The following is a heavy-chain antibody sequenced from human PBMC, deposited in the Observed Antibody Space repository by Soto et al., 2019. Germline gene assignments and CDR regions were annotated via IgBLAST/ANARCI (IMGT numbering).Heavy chain of an antibody. CDR3: VQPGYGDYGEALDM. J-gene: IGHJ3*02. V-gene: IGHV3-11*01. CDR2: ISISGSTI. D-gene: IGHD4-17*01. Sequence: GGSLRLSCAASGFTFSDYYMSWIRQAPGKGLEWVSYISISGSTIYCADSVKGRFTISRDNAKNSLYLQMNSLRAEDTAVYYCVQPGYGDYGEALDMLGHGTMVTVSS. CDR1: GFTFSDYY.